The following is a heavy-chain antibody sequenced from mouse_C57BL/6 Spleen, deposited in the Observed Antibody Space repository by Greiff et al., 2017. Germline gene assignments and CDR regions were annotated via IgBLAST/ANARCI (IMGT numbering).Heavy chain of an antibody. CDR2: IYPGDGDT. J-gene: IGHJ4*01. Sequence: VQLQQSGPELVKPGASVKISCKASGYAFSSSWMNWVKQRPGKGLEWIGRIYPGDGDTNYNGKFKGKAKLTEDKASSTACMQLSSLTSEDSAVYFCARTTTVVATGAMDYWGQGTSVTVSS. CDR3: ARTTTVVATGAMDY. CDR1: GYAFSSSW. V-gene: IGHV1-82*01. D-gene: IGHD1-1*01.